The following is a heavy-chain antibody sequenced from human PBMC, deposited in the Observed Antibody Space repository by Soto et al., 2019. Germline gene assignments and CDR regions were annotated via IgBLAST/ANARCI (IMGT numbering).Heavy chain of an antibody. CDR2: ISYDGSNK. J-gene: IGHJ3*02. CDR1: GFTFSSYA. V-gene: IGHV3-30-3*01. D-gene: IGHD6-13*01. CDR3: ARDFKEQQLAYDAFDI. Sequence: GGSLRPSCAASGFTFSSYAMHWVRQAPGKGLEWVAVISYDGSNKYYADSVKGRFTISRDNSKNTLYLQMNSLRAEDTAVYYCARDFKEQQLAYDAFDIWGQGTMVTVSS.